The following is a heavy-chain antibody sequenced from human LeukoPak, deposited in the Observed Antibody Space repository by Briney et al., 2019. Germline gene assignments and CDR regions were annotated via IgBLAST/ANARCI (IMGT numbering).Heavy chain of an antibody. D-gene: IGHD3-22*01. V-gene: IGHV3-23*01. J-gene: IGHJ4*02. CDR1: GFTFRTSG. CDR3: ARNHLTYYYDSSGLSGDY. Sequence: GGSLRLSCAASGFTFRTSGMSWVRQAPGKGLEWVSAISGSGVSTYYADSVKGRFTISRDNSKNTLYLQMNSLRAEDTAVYYCARNHLTYYYDSSGLSGDYWGQGTLVTVSS. CDR2: ISGSGVST.